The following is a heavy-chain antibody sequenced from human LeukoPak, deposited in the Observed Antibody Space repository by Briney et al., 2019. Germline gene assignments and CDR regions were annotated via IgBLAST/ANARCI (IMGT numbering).Heavy chain of an antibody. CDR1: GYTFTGYY. Sequence: ASVKVSCKASGYTFTGYYMHWVRQAPGQGLEWMGRINPNSGGTNYAQKFQGRVTMTRDTSISTAYMELSRLRSEDTAVYYCARSHCSSTSCWGDYYYYGMDVWGQGTTVTVSS. V-gene: IGHV1-2*06. CDR3: ARSHCSSTSCWGDYYYYGMDV. CDR2: INPNSGGT. D-gene: IGHD2-2*01. J-gene: IGHJ6*02.